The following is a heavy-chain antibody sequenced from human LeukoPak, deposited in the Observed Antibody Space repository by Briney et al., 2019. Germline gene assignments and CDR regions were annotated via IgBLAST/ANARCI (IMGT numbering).Heavy chain of an antibody. CDR2: ISSSSSYI. D-gene: IGHD1-26*01. J-gene: IGHJ4*02. CDR3: QSDSGSYWDY. Sequence: GGSLRLSCAASGFTFSSYSMNWVRQAPGKGLEWVSSISSSSSYIYYADSVKGRFTISRDNAKNSLYLQMNSLRAEDTAVYYCQSDSGSYWDYWGQGTLVTVSS. CDR1: GFTFSSYS. V-gene: IGHV3-21*01.